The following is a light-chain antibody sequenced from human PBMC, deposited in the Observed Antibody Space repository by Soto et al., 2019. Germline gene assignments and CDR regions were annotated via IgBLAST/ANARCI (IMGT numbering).Light chain of an antibody. CDR1: RSDIGRNF. CDR3: AAWDDTLDAQV. V-gene: IGLV1-47*01. CDR2: RNN. J-gene: IGLJ3*02. Sequence: QSVLTQSPSASGTPGQRVTISCSGSRSDIGRNFAYWYQHVPGTAPRLLIQRNNERPSGVTDRFSGSKSGTSVSLAISGLRSDEEATYYCAAWDDTLDAQVFGGGTQLTVL.